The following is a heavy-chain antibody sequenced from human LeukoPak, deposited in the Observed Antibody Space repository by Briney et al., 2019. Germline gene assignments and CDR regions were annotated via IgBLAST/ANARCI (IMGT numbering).Heavy chain of an antibody. CDR1: GYTFTSYG. CDR2: ISAYNGNT. J-gene: IGHJ6*02. V-gene: IGHV1-18*01. CDR3: ARGYVSGSYYYYYGMDV. D-gene: IGHD3-10*01. Sequence: ASVKVSCKASGYTFTSYGISWVRQAPGQGLEWMGWISAYNGNTNYAQKLQGRVTMTTDTSTSTAYMELRSLRSDDTAVYYCARGYVSGSYYYYYGMDVWGQGTTVTVSS.